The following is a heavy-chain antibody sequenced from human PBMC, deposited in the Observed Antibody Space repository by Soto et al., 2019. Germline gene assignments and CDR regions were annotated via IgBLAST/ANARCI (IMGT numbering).Heavy chain of an antibody. Sequence: PSETLSLTCTVSGGSISSSSYYWGWIRQPPGKGLEWIGSIYYSGSTYYNPSLKSRVTISVDTSKNQFSLKLSSVTAADTAVYYCVRWCGGDCSYYYGMDVWGQGTTVTVS. CDR1: GGSISSSSYY. J-gene: IGHJ6*02. CDR3: VRWCGGDCSYYYGMDV. CDR2: IYYSGST. V-gene: IGHV4-39*01. D-gene: IGHD2-21*02.